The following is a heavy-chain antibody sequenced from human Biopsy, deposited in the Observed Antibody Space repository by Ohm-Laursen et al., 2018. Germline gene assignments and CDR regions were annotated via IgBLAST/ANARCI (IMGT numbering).Heavy chain of an antibody. V-gene: IGHV1-18*04. CDR2: NNPYNNDT. D-gene: IGHD3-3*01. CDR1: GFSFTGYY. CDR3: ALGGMRFLEWPGDFFKS. J-gene: IGHJ4*02. Sequence: SSVKVSCKASGFSFTGYYIHWVRQAPGQGLEWMGWNNPYNNDTHYAQKVQGRVTMTTDTSTNTAYMELRSLKSDDTALYYCALGGMRFLEWPGDFFKSWGQGTLVTVSS.